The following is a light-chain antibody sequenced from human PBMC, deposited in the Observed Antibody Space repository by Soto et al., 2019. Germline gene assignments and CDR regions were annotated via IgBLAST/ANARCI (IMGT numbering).Light chain of an antibody. J-gene: IGKJ4*01. CDR1: QGINNY. V-gene: IGKV1-9*01. Sequence: DIQLTQSPSLLSASVGDRVTITCRASQGINNYLAWYQHKPGKAPKFLISATSTLQSGVPSRFSGSGSGTEFTLTISSLQPEDFASYYCQQLRSYPLTFGGGTKVDI. CDR2: ATS. CDR3: QQLRSYPLT.